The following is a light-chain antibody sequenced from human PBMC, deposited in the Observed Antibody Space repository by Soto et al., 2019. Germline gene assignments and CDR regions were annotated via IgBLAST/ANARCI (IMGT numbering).Light chain of an antibody. CDR1: QSVLYSSDNKNY. V-gene: IGKV4-1*01. CDR3: QQYYSTPLT. Sequence: DIVMTQSPDSLSVSLGERATINFKSSQSVLYSSDNKNYLGWYQQKTGQPPKLLIYWASTRASGVPDRFSGSGSGTDFTLTISSLQAEDVAVYYCQQYYSTPLTFGGGTKVDIK. CDR2: WAS. J-gene: IGKJ4*01.